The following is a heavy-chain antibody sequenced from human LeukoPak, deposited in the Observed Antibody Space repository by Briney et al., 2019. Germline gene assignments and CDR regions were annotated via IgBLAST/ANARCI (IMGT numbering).Heavy chain of an antibody. J-gene: IGHJ6*02. CDR2: ISGSVGST. Sequence: GGSLRLSCAASGFTFSSYAMSWVRQAPGQGLEWVSAISGSVGSTYYADSVKGRFTISRDNSKNTLYLQMNSLRAEDTAVYYCAKDLGYRYGKDYYYGMDVWGQGTTVTVSS. D-gene: IGHD5-18*01. CDR1: GFTFSSYA. V-gene: IGHV3-23*01. CDR3: AKDLGYRYGKDYYYGMDV.